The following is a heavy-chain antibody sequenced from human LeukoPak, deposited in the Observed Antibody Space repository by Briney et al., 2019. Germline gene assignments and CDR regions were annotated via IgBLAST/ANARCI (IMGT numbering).Heavy chain of an antibody. J-gene: IGHJ3*02. CDR2: INSDGSRT. Sequence: GGSLRLSCAASGFTFSSYWMHWVRQAPGKGLVWVSRINSDGSRTSYADSVKGRFTISRDNAMNTLYLQMNSLRAEDTAVYYCSRERELPNDAFDIWGQGTMVTVSS. V-gene: IGHV3-74*01. CDR3: SRERELPNDAFDI. D-gene: IGHD1-26*01. CDR1: GFTFSSYW.